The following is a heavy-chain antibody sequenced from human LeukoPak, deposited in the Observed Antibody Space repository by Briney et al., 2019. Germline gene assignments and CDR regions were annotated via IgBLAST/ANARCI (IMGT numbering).Heavy chain of an antibody. V-gene: IGHV1-8*01. J-gene: IGHJ6*03. CDR2: MNPNSGNT. Sequence: ASVKVSCKASGYTFTSYDINWVRQATGQGLEGMGWMNPNSGNTGYAQKFQGRVTMPRNTSISTAYMELSSLRSEDTAVYYCARGRKGSTIFGVVITELYYYYMDVWGKGTTVSVSS. CDR1: GYTFTSYD. CDR3: ARGRKGSTIFGVVITELYYYYMDV. D-gene: IGHD3-3*01.